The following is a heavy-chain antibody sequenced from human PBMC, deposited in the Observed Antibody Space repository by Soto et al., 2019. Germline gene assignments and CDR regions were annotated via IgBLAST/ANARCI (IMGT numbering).Heavy chain of an antibody. CDR3: AKDLYCSSTSCYSTYYYGMDV. D-gene: IGHD2-2*01. Sequence: EVQLVESGGVVVQPGGSLRLSCAASGFTFDDYAMHWVRQAPGKGLEWVSLISWDGGSTYYADSVKGRFTISRDNSKNSLYLQMNSLRAEDTALYYCAKDLYCSSTSCYSTYYYGMDVWGQGTTVTVSS. J-gene: IGHJ6*02. CDR2: ISWDGGST. CDR1: GFTFDDYA. V-gene: IGHV3-43D*04.